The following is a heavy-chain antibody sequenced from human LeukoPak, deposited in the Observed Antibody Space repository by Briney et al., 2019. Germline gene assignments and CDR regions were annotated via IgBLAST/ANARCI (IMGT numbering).Heavy chain of an antibody. CDR1: GFTFSSYW. CDR2: IKQDGSEK. Sequence: PGGSLRLSCAASGFTFSSYWMSWVRQAPGKGLEWVANIKQDGSEKYYVDSVKGRFTISRDNAKNSLYLQMNSLRAEDTAVYYCARVRLVKGSAGFDPWGQGTLVTVSS. V-gene: IGHV3-7*01. J-gene: IGHJ5*02. D-gene: IGHD3-10*01. CDR3: ARVRLVKGSAGFDP.